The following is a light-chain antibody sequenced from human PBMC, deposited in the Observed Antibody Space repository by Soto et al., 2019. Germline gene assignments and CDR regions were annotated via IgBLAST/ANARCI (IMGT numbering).Light chain of an antibody. Sequence: EIVMTQSPATLSVSPGKRAALSCRASQSVSSSYLAWYQQKPGQAPRLLIYGASSRATGIPDRFSGSGSGTDFTLTISRLEPEDFAVYYCQQYGTSPRTFGQGTKVDIK. V-gene: IGKV3-20*01. CDR1: QSVSSSY. CDR3: QQYGTSPRT. CDR2: GAS. J-gene: IGKJ1*01.